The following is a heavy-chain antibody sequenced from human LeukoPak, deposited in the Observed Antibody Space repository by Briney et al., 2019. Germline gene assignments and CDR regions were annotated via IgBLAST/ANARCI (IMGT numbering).Heavy chain of an antibody. CDR1: GGSISSYY. D-gene: IGHD3-3*01. CDR2: IYYTGST. Sequence: PSETLSLTCTVSGGSISSYYWSWIRQPPGKGLEWIGYIYYTGSTNYNPSLKSRVTISVDTSKNRFSLKLSSVTAADTAVYYCARHITGFGVVTRHYMDVWGKGTTVTVSS. J-gene: IGHJ6*03. CDR3: ARHITGFGVVTRHYMDV. V-gene: IGHV4-59*08.